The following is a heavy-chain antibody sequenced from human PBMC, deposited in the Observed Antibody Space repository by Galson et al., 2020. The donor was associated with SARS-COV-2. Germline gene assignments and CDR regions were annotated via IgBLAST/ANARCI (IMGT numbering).Heavy chain of an antibody. J-gene: IGHJ3*02. CDR2: IRYDGSNK. CDR1: GFTFSSYG. V-gene: IGHV3-30*02. CDR3: AKAMVPAAVFFFAFDI. D-gene: IGHD2-2*01. Sequence: LGESLKISCAASGFTFSSYGMHWVRQAPGKGLEWVAFIRYDGSNKYYADSVKGRFTISRDNSKNTLYLQINSLRAEDTAVYYCAKAMVPAAVFFFAFDIWGQGTMVTVSS.